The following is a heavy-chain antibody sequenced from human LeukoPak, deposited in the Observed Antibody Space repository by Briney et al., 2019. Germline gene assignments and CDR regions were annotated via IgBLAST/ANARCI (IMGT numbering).Heavy chain of an antibody. Sequence: SVKVSCKASGGTLSSYAISWVRQAPGQGLEWMGRIMPILGIANYAQKFQGRVTMTEDTSTDTAYMELSSLRSEDTAVYYCATVGGYCSSTSCYTHYYYMDVWGKGTTVTVSS. CDR1: GGTLSSYA. V-gene: IGHV1-69*04. J-gene: IGHJ6*03. CDR3: ATVGGYCSSTSCYTHYYYMDV. D-gene: IGHD2-2*02. CDR2: IMPILGIA.